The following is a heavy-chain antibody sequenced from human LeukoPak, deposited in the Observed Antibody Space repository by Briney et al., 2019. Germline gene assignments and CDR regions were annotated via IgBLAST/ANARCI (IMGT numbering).Heavy chain of an antibody. Sequence: GGSLRLSCAASRFTFSTYTMNWVRQAPGKGLEWVSSISSSSSYIYYADSVKGRFTISRDNAKNSLYLQMSTLRAEDTAVYYCARDRTTVTTFDYWGQGTLVTVSS. CDR1: RFTFSTYT. CDR3: ARDRTTVTTFDY. V-gene: IGHV3-21*01. D-gene: IGHD4-17*01. CDR2: ISSSSSYI. J-gene: IGHJ4*02.